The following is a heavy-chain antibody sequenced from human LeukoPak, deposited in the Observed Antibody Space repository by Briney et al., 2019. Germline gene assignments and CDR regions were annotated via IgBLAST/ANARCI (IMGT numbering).Heavy chain of an antibody. CDR2: IFHSGST. J-gene: IGHJ4*02. Sequence: SETLSLTCTVSGYSISSGHYWGWIRQPPGKGLEWIGTIFHSGSTYYNPSLKSRVTISVNTSKNQFSLKLTSVTAADTAAYYCARAPFIQSDYGGSFDYWGQGTLVTVSS. D-gene: IGHD4-23*01. CDR1: GYSISSGHY. CDR3: ARAPFIQSDYGGSFDY. V-gene: IGHV4-38-2*02.